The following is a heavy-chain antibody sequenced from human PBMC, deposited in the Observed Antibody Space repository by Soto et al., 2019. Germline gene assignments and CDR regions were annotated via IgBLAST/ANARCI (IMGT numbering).Heavy chain of an antibody. Sequence: EVQLVESGGGLVQPGGSLRLSCAASGFTFSSYSMNWVRQAPGKGLKWVSYISSSSSTIYYADSVKGRFTISRDNAKNSLYLQMNSLRDEDTAVYYCASTFITGLHYYYYYGMDVWGQGTTVTVSS. CDR1: GFTFSSYS. D-gene: IGHD1-20*01. CDR3: ASTFITGLHYYYYYGMDV. J-gene: IGHJ6*02. V-gene: IGHV3-48*02. CDR2: ISSSSSTI.